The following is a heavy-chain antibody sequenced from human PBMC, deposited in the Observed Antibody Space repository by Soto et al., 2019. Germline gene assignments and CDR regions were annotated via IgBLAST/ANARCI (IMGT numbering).Heavy chain of an antibody. D-gene: IGHD2-15*01. CDR2: INSDGSST. Sequence: EVQLVESGGGLVQPGGSMRLSCAASGFTFSSYWRHWVRQAPGKGLVWVSRINSDGSSTSYADSVKGRFTISRDNAKNTLYLQMNSLRAEDTAVYYCARNPSNCSGGSCYSGSGDAFDIWGQGTMVTVSS. V-gene: IGHV3-74*01. J-gene: IGHJ3*02. CDR1: GFTFSSYW. CDR3: ARNPSNCSGGSCYSGSGDAFDI.